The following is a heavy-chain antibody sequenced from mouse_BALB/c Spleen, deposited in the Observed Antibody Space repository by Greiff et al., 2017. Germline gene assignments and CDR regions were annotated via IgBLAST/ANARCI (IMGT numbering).Heavy chain of an antibody. Sequence: EVQRVESGGGLVKPGGSLKLSCAASGFTFSDYYMYWVRQTPEKRLEWVATISDGGSYTYYPDSVKGRFTISRDNAKNNLYLQMSSLKSEDTAMYYCARGYYVNYAMDYWGQGTSVTVSS. D-gene: IGHD2-3*01. CDR3: ARGYYVNYAMDY. V-gene: IGHV5-4*02. CDR2: ISDGGSYT. J-gene: IGHJ4*01. CDR1: GFTFSDYY.